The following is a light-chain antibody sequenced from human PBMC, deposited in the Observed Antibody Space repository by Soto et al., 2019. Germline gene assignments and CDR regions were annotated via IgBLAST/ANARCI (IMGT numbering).Light chain of an antibody. Sequence: QSALTQPASVSGSPGQSITISCTGTSSDVGGYNYVSWYQQHPGKAPKLMIYDVNYLPSGVSNRFSGSKSGNTASLTISGLQAEDEADYYCSSYTSSSTLVFGTGTKLTVL. CDR1: SSDVGGYNY. J-gene: IGLJ1*01. CDR2: DVN. V-gene: IGLV2-14*01. CDR3: SSYTSSSTLV.